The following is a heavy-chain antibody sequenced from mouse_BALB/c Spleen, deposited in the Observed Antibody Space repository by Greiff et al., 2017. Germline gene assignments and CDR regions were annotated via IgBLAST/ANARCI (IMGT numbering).Heavy chain of an antibody. Sequence: VKLMESGAELARPGASVKLSCKASGYTFTSYWMQWVKQRPGQGLEWIGAIYPGDGDTRYTQKFKGKATLTADKSSSTAYIQLSSLASEDSAVYYCARRDFDYWGQGTTLTVSS. V-gene: IGHV1-87*01. J-gene: IGHJ2*01. CDR2: IYPGDGDT. CDR3: ARRDFDY. CDR1: GYTFTSYW.